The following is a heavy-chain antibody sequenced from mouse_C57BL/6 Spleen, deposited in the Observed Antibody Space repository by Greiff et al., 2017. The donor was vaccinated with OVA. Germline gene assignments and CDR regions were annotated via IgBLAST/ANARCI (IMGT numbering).Heavy chain of an antibody. V-gene: IGHV5-4*03. CDR3: ARAYYGSSYSFAY. Sequence: EVKLVESGGGLVKPGGSLKLSCAASGFTFSSYAMSWVRQTPEKRLEWVATISDGGSYTYYPDNVKGRFTISRDNAKNNLYLQMSHLKSEDTAMYYCARAYYGSSYSFAYWGQGTLVTVSA. D-gene: IGHD1-1*01. CDR1: GFTFSSYA. CDR2: ISDGGSYT. J-gene: IGHJ3*01.